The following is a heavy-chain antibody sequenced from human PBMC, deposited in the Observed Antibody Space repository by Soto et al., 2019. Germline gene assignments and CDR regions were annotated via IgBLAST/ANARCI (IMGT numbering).Heavy chain of an antibody. CDR2: ISTYDDKT. J-gene: IGHJ5*02. CDR3: ARDLGYCNSSGCFRNWFDP. D-gene: IGHD2-15*01. V-gene: IGHV1-18*01. CDR1: GYSFRTHG. Sequence: QVQLVQSGAEVKTPGASVKVSCRASGYSFRTHGISWVRQAPGQGLEWKGWISTYDDKTNFPQKCQGRITMTTDTSTSTAYMELRSLRSDDTAVYFCARDLGYCNSSGCFRNWFDPWGQGTLVTVSS.